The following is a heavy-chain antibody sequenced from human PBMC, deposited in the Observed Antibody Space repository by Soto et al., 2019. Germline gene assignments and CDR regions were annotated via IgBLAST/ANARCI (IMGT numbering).Heavy chain of an antibody. D-gene: IGHD3-3*01. Sequence: QVQLQQWGAGLLKPSETLSLTCAVYGGSFSGYYWSWIRQPPGKGLEWIGEINHSGSPNYNPSLKSRVTKAVDSSRNQLSLKLSTVTAADTAVYYCARGIITIFGAVIPLANFDFWGQGTMVTVSS. CDR1: GGSFSGYY. V-gene: IGHV4-34*01. CDR3: ARGIITIFGAVIPLANFDF. CDR2: INHSGSP. J-gene: IGHJ3*01.